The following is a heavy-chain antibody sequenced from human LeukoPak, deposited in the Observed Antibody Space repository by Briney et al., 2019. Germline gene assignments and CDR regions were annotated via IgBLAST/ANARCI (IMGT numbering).Heavy chain of an antibody. J-gene: IGHJ3*02. CDR3: ARGLYYYDSSGYLDDAFDI. CDR1: GDSISSSNW. D-gene: IGHD3-22*01. V-gene: IGHV4-4*02. Sequence: SETLSLTCAVSGDSISSSNWWSWVRQPPGKGLEWLGEIYHRGNIDYNPSFKSRITISIDKSKNQFSLKLSSVTAADTAVYYCARGLYYYDSSGYLDDAFDIWGQGTMVTVSS. CDR2: IYHRGNI.